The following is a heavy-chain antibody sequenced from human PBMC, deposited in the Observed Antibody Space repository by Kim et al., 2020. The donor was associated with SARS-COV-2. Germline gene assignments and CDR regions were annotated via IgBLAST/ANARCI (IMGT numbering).Heavy chain of an antibody. J-gene: IGHJ6*02. V-gene: IGHV3-15*01. D-gene: IGHD4-17*01. CDR3: TTDYGDRMGYYYYGMDV. Sequence: VKGRITSSRDDSENTLYLQMNSLKTEDTAVYYCTTDYGDRMGYYYYGMDVWGQGTTVTVSS.